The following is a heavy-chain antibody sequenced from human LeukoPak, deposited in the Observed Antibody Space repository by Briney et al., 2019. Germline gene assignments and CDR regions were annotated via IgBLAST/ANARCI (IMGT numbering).Heavy chain of an antibody. CDR3: AKYSGISVIQPLFDY. CDR2: TWFDGSSE. V-gene: IGHV3-33*06. D-gene: IGHD1-20*01. J-gene: IGHJ4*02. Sequence: GGSLRLSCATSRFTLSQYAMQLVRQTPGKGLEWVALTWFDGSSEYYADSVKGRFTISRDNSKNTLHLQMSSLRAEDTAVYFCAKYSGISVIQPLFDYWGQGTLVTVSS. CDR1: RFTLSQYA.